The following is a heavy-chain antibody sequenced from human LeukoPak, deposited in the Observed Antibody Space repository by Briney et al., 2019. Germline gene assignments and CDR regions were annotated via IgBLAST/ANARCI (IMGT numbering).Heavy chain of an antibody. CDR1: GFTFSNYN. J-gene: IGHJ4*02. D-gene: IGHD3-9*01. V-gene: IGHV3-21*01. CDR2: ISSSSSYI. Sequence: GGSLRLSCAASGFTFSNYNMNWVRQAPGTGLEWVSSISSSSSYIYYADSVEGRFTISRDNAKNSLYLQLNGLRAEDTAVYYCARGHYDILTDYFTSDYWGQGTLVTVSS. CDR3: ARGHYDILTDYFTSDY.